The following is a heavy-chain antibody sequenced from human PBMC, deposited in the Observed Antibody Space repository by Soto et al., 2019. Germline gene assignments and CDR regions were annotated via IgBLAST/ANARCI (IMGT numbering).Heavy chain of an antibody. J-gene: IGHJ6*02. V-gene: IGHV4-59*01. CDR1: GDSITGSY. CDR3: ARQMTTVTTRHYYYGMDV. D-gene: IGHD4-17*01. Sequence: SETLSLTCTVSGDSITGSYWSWIRQPPGKTLEWIGYIYHSGTTTYNPSLKSRVSISVDTSKNQFSLRLTSVTAADTAVYYCARQMTTVTTRHYYYGMDVWGQGTTVTVSS. CDR2: IYHSGTT.